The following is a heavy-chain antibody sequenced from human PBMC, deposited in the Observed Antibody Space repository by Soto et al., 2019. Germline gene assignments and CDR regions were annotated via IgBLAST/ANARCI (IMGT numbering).Heavy chain of an antibody. CDR3: ARDLRGRYCSGGSCSEYYFDY. J-gene: IGHJ4*02. CDR1: CGSISSYY. CDR2: IYTSGST. D-gene: IGHD2-15*01. Sequence: SETLSLTCTVSCGSISSYYWSWIRQPAGKGLEWIGRIYTSGSTNYNPSLKSRVTMSVDTSKNQFSLKLSSVTAADTAVYYCARDLRGRYCSGGSCSEYYFDYWGQGTLVTVSS. V-gene: IGHV4-4*07.